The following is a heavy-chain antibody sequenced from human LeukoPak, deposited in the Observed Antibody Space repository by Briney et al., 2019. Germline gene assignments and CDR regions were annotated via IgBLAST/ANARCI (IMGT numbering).Heavy chain of an antibody. CDR2: IYPGDSDT. J-gene: IGHJ6*02. CDR1: GYSFANYW. D-gene: IGHD2-2*01. CDR3: ARRDGYCSSTSCYADYYYGMDV. Sequence: GESLKISCKGSGYSFANYWIGWVRQMPGKGLEWRGIIYPGDSDTTYSPSFQGQVTISADKSISTAYLQWSSLKASDTAMYYCARRDGYCSSTSCYADYYYGMDVWGQGTTVTVSS. V-gene: IGHV5-51*01.